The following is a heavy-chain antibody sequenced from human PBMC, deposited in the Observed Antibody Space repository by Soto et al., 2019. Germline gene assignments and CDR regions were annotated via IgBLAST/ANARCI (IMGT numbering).Heavy chain of an antibody. D-gene: IGHD3-3*01. Sequence: GSLRHSCGASGFTFSSYSMNWVRQAPGKGLEWVSSISSSSSYIYYADSVKGRFTISRDNAKNSLYLQMNSLRAEDTAVYYCARDGITIFGVVYNWFDPWGQGTLVTVSS. V-gene: IGHV3-21*01. J-gene: IGHJ5*02. CDR2: ISSSSSYI. CDR1: GFTFSSYS. CDR3: ARDGITIFGVVYNWFDP.